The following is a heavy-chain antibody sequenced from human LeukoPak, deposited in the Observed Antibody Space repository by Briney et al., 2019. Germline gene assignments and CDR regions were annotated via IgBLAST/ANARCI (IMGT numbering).Heavy chain of an antibody. CDR3: ARGSDNGVTMVRGVFDY. CDR1: GYSFTSYW. J-gene: IGHJ4*02. Sequence: GESLKISCKGSGYSFTSYWIGWVRQMPGKGLEWMGIIYTGDSDTRYSPSFQGQVAISADKSISTAYLQWSSLKASDTAMYYCARGSDNGVTMVRGVFDYWGQGTLVTVSS. V-gene: IGHV5-51*01. D-gene: IGHD3-10*01. CDR2: IYTGDSDT.